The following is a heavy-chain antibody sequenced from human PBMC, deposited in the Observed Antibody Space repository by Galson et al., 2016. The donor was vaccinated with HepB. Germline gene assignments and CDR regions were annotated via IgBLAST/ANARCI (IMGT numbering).Heavy chain of an antibody. Sequence: SLRLSCAASGFTLSNVWMHWVRQAPGKGLEWVGRIKRENDGGTTDYAAPVKGRFTISRDDSGNALYLQMNSLKIEDTGVYYCGTDDVATWGQGTLVTVSS. V-gene: IGHV3-15*01. CDR2: IKRENDGGTT. CDR3: GTDDVAT. J-gene: IGHJ5*02. D-gene: IGHD5-12*01. CDR1: GFTLSNVW.